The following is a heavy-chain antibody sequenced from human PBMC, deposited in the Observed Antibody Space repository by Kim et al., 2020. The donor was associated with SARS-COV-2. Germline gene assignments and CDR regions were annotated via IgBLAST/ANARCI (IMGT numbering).Heavy chain of an antibody. CDR2: VLWNGVAP. J-gene: IGHJ6*02. V-gene: IGHV3-9*01. CDR3: VKYILAGGAEV. Sequence: GGSLRLSCVVSGFSFHEHAIHWVRQAPGKGLEWVSGVLWNGVAPGYADSVRGRFTISKETAKSSLYLQMTSLRTEDTALYYCVKYILAGGAEVWGQGTT. CDR1: GFSFHEHA. D-gene: IGHD4-17*01.